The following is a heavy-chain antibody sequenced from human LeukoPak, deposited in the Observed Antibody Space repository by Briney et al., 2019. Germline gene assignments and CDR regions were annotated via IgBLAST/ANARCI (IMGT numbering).Heavy chain of an antibody. CDR3: ARVRGRGYNWFDP. D-gene: IGHD3-16*01. Sequence: PSVTLSLTCTVSGGSISSYYWGWIRQPPGKGLEWIGYIYYSGSANYNPSLKSRVTISVDTSKNQFSLKLNSVTAADTAVYYCARVRGRGYNWFDPWGQGTLVTVSS. CDR2: IYYSGSA. J-gene: IGHJ5*02. V-gene: IGHV4-59*12. CDR1: GGSISSYY.